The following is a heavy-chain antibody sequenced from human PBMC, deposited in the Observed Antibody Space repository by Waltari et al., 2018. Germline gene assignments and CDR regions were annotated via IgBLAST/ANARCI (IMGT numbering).Heavy chain of an antibody. CDR3: ARLSARGYSGYDPFDY. CDR1: GGPISSHS. V-gene: IGHV4-59*11. CDR2: IYYSGST. J-gene: IGHJ4*02. D-gene: IGHD5-12*01. Sequence: QVQLQESGPGLVKPSETLSLTCPVPGGPISSHSWTWFRQPPGKGLEWIGYIYYSGSTNYNPSLKSRVTISVDTSKNQFSLKLSSVTAADTAVYYCARLSARGYSGYDPFDYWGQGTLVTVSS.